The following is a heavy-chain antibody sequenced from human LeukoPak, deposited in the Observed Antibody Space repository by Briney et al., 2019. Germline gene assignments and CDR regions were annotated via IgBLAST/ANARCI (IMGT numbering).Heavy chain of an antibody. CDR1: GYTFTSYG. D-gene: IGHD3-10*01. V-gene: IGHV1-69*04. J-gene: IGHJ4*02. Sequence: GASVKVSCKASGYTFTSYGISWVRQAPGQGLEWMGRIIPILGIANYAQKFQGRVTITADKSTSTAYMELSSLRSEDTAVYYCANPDYYGSGSFDYWGQGTLVTVSS. CDR3: ANPDYYGSGSFDY. CDR2: IIPILGIA.